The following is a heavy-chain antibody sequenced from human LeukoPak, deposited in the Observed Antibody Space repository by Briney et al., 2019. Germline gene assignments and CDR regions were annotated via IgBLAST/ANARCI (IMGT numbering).Heavy chain of an antibody. CDR2: ISSSSSYT. CDR3: TRDPSEASHPYYFDY. CDR1: GLTLSSYG. Sequence: GGSLRLYCAASGLTLSSYGMNWVRQAPGKGLEWVSFISSSSSYTYYADSVKGRFTISRDNAKNSLHLQMSSLRAEDTAVYYCTRDPSEASHPYYFDYWGQGILVTVSS. D-gene: IGHD6-25*01. V-gene: IGHV3-21*01. J-gene: IGHJ4*02.